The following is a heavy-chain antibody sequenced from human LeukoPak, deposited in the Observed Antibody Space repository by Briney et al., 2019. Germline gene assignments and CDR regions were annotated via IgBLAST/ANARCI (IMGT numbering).Heavy chain of an antibody. D-gene: IGHD6-6*01. V-gene: IGHV3-7*01. CDR3: ARVAARTPHYDY. J-gene: IGHJ4*02. Sequence: GGSLRLSCAVSGFSVSGYWMTWVRQAPGKGLEWVANIKQDGSEKNYVDSVKGRFTISRDNAENSLFLQMNSLRVEDTAVYYCARVAARTPHYDYWGQGTLVTVSS. CDR2: IKQDGSEK. CDR1: GFSVSGYW.